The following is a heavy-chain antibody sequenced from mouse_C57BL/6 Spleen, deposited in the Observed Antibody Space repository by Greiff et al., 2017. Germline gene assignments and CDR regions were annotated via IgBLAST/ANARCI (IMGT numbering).Heavy chain of an antibody. CDR2: ISSGGSYT. J-gene: IGHJ4*01. CDR1: RFTFSSYG. CDR3: ARQREFMDY. Sequence: DVKLVESGGDLVKPGGSLKLSCAASRFTFSSYGMSWVRQTPDKRLEWVATISSGGSYTYYPDSVKGRFTISRDNAKNTLYLQMSSLKSEDTAMYYCARQREFMDYWGQGTSVTVSS. V-gene: IGHV5-6*02.